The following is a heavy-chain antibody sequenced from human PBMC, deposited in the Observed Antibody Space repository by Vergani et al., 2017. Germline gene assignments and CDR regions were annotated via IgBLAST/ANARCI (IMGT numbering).Heavy chain of an antibody. Sequence: DVQLVESGGGLVQPGRSLRLSCAASGFTFDDYAMHLVRQAPGKGLEWVSGISWNSGSIGYADSVKGRFTISRDNAKNSLYLQMNSLRAEDTAVYYCARKGAGSWYGFDFDYWGQGTLVTVSS. V-gene: IGHV3-9*01. CDR3: ARKGAGSWYGFDFDY. CDR1: GFTFDDYA. CDR2: ISWNSGSI. J-gene: IGHJ4*02. D-gene: IGHD6-13*01.